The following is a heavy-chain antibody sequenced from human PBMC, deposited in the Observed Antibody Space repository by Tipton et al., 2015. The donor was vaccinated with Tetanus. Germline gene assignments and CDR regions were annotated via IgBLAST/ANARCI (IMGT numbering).Heavy chain of an antibody. V-gene: IGHV3-33*01. Sequence: SLRLSCAASGFTFRSYGMHWVRQAPGKGLEWVALIWYDGSNKNYADSVKGRFTISRDNSKNTLYLQMNSLSAEDTAVYYCARDLVRRDLDGGVDGFDIWGQGTMVTVSS. J-gene: IGHJ3*02. CDR1: GFTFRSYG. CDR3: ARDLVRRDLDGGVDGFDI. D-gene: IGHD3/OR15-3a*01. CDR2: IWYDGSNK.